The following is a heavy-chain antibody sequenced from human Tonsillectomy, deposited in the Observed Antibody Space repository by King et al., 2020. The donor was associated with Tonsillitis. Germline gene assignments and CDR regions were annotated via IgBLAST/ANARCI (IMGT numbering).Heavy chain of an antibody. Sequence: QLVQSGAEVKKPGESLKISCKGSGYSFTSNWIGWVRQMPGKVREWMGIIYPGDSDIRYSPAFQSQGTISADKSISTAYLQWSSLKASDTAMYYCARYGWDWGRFDPWGQGTLVTVSS. CDR3: ARYGWDWGRFDP. J-gene: IGHJ5*02. CDR1: GYSFTSNW. D-gene: IGHD1-26*01. V-gene: IGHV5-51*01. CDR2: IYPGDSDI.